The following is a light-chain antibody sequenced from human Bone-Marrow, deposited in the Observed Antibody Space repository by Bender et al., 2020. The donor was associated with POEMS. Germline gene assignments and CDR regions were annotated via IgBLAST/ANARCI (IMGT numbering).Light chain of an antibody. CDR1: SSDVGYYNY. J-gene: IGLJ2*01. CDR3: CSYAGSGAFL. CDR2: DVI. Sequence: QSALTQPASVSGSPGQSITISCTGTSSDVGYYNYVSWYQQHPGTGPKLLIYDVIKRPSGVPDRFSGSKSGTSASLTISGLQAEDEADYYCCSYAGSGAFLFGGGTALTVL. V-gene: IGLV2-11*01.